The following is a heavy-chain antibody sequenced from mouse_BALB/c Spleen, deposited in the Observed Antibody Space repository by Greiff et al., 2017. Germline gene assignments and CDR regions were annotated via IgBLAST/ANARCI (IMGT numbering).Heavy chain of an antibody. V-gene: IGHV5-12-1*01. CDR3: ARHAAMDY. CDR1: GFAFSSYD. J-gene: IGHJ4*01. CDR2: ISSGGGST. Sequence: DVMLVESGGGLVKPGGSLKLSCAASGFAFSSYDMSWVRQTPEKRLEWVAYISSGGGSTYYPDTVKGRFTISRDNAKNTLYLQMSSLKSEDTAMYYCARHAAMDYWGQGTSVTVSS.